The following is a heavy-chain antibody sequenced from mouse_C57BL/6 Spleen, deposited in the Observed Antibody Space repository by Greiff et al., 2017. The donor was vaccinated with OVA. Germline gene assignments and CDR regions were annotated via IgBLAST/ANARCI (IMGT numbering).Heavy chain of an antibody. J-gene: IGHJ1*03. Sequence: VKLQQPGAELVKPGASVKLSCKASGYTFTSYWMHWVKQRPGQGLEWIGMIHPNSGSTNYKKKFKSKATLTVDKSSSTAYMQLSSLTSEDSAVYYCGRDYDGYYGYFDDWGTGTTVTVSS. CDR1: GYTFTSYW. V-gene: IGHV1-64*01. CDR2: IHPNSGST. CDR3: GRDYDGYYGYFDD. D-gene: IGHD2-3*01.